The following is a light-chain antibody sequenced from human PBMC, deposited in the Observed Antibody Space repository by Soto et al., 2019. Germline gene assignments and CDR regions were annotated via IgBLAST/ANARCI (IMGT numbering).Light chain of an antibody. J-gene: IGKJ5*01. CDR2: GAS. CDR3: QQYGCSPQNT. Sequence: EIVLTQSPGTLSLSPGERATLSCRASQSVSSNYLAWYQQKPGQAPRLLIYGASNRATGLPDRFSGSGTGTDFTHTISRLEPEAFAVYYGQQYGCSPQNTCGQGTRREIK. V-gene: IGKV3-20*01. CDR1: QSVSSNY.